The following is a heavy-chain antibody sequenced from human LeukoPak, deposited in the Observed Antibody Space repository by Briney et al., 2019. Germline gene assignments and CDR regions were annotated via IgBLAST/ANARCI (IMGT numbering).Heavy chain of an antibody. CDR1: GGSISSGGYY. CDR3: ARGAVIVPAASFDY. D-gene: IGHD2-2*01. Sequence: SQTLSLTCTVSGGSISSGGYYWSWIRQHPGKGLEWIVYIYYSGSTYYNPSLKSRVTISVDTSKNQFSLKLSSVTAADTAVYYCARGAVIVPAASFDYWGQGTLVTVSS. CDR2: IYYSGST. V-gene: IGHV4-31*03. J-gene: IGHJ4*02.